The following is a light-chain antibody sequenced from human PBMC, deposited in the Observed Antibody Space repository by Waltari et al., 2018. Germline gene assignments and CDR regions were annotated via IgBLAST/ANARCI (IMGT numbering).Light chain of an antibody. CDR3: YSTDSSGNHRV. V-gene: IGLV3-10*01. Sequence: SYELTQPPSVSVSPGQTARNTCSGADLPKKYAYWYQQKPGQAPVVVIYEDTKRPSGIPERFSGSSSGTMATFTISGAQVEDEADYYCYSTDSSGNHRVFGRGTKLTVL. CDR1: DLPKKY. CDR2: EDT. J-gene: IGLJ3*02.